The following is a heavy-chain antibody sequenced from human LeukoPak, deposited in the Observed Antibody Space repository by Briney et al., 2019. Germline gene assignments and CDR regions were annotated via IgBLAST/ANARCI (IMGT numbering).Heavy chain of an antibody. V-gene: IGHV4-34*01. CDR2: INHSGSA. Sequence: SETLSLTCAVYGGSFSGYYSSWIRQPPGKGLEWFGEINHSGSANYNPSLKSRVTISVETSKNQFSLKLSSGTAADTAVYYCARITSWTPDYWGQGTLVTVSS. CDR3: ARITSWTPDY. D-gene: IGHD2-2*01. CDR1: GGSFSGYY. J-gene: IGHJ4*02.